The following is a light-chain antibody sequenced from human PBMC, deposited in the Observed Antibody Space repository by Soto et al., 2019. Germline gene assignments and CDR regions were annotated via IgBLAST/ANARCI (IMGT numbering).Light chain of an antibody. CDR2: DVS. V-gene: IGKV1-5*01. CDR1: SSSKW. Sequence: IPITQSPSTLAAYVRDTVTMTCRSSSKWLAWYQKKPGKAPKLLIYDVSNLERGVPPRFSGSTSGAESTLTITGLQPDDLGTYYCQHTTDFTFGQGTKVDIK. J-gene: IGKJ2*01. CDR3: QHTTDFT.